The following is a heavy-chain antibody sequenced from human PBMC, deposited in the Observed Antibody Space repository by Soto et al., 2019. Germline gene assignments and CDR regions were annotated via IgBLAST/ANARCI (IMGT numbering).Heavy chain of an antibody. CDR2: ISANSGNT. Sequence: QVPLVQSGAEVKRPGASVKVSCKASGYTFTSYAISCVRQAPGQGLEWIGWISANSGNTNYAQKLQGRVTMTTDTPTSTAYMELRSLRSDDTSVYYCAINPPPPREWGQGTLGTAAS. CDR1: GYTFTSYA. V-gene: IGHV1-18*01. CDR3: AINPPPPRE. J-gene: IGHJ4*02.